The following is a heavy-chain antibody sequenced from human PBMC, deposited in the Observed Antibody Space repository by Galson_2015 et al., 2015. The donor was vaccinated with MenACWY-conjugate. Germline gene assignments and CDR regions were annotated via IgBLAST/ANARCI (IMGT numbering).Heavy chain of an antibody. CDR1: GFTFSSYA. V-gene: IGHV3-23*01. Sequence: SLRLSCAASGFTFSSYAMSWVRQAPGKGLEWVSGVSGSGDNTYYADSVKGRFTISRDNSKNTLFLQMNSLRAEDTAVYYCAKDLTVPGGNYESFYCRGQGTLGTVSP. CDR2: VSGSGDNT. D-gene: IGHD3-10*01. CDR3: AKDLTVPGGNYESFYC. J-gene: IGHJ4*02.